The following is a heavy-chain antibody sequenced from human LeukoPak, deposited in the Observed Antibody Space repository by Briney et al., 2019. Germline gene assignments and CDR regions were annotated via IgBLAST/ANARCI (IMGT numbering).Heavy chain of an antibody. Sequence: PGGSLRLSCAASGFTFSSYAMSWVRQAPGKGLEWVSPISGSGGRTYYADSVKGRFTLSRDNSKNTLYLQMNSQRTEDTAVYSCAKHGYSYGGNYYGLDVWGQGTTVTVSS. D-gene: IGHD5-18*01. CDR3: AKHGYSYGGNYYGLDV. J-gene: IGHJ6*02. V-gene: IGHV3-23*01. CDR2: ISGSGGRT. CDR1: GFTFSSYA.